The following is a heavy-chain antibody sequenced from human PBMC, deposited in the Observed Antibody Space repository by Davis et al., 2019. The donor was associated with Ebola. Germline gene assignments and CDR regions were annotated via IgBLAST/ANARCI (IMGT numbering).Heavy chain of an antibody. J-gene: IGHJ3*02. CDR1: GFIFRSYV. CDR2: FGTSGDT. V-gene: IGHV3-23*01. D-gene: IGHD1-26*01. CDR3: AKDTSNIWFDI. Sequence: GESLKISCATSGFIFRSYVMSWVRQAPGKGLEWVSTFGTSGDTFYADSVKGRFTISRDNSKNTLYLQMNGLRVDDTAIYYCAKDTSNIWFDIWGQGTMVTVSP.